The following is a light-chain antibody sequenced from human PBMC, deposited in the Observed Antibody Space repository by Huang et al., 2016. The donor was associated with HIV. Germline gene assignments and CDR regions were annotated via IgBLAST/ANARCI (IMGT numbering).Light chain of an antibody. CDR1: QSLVHSNGNTY. V-gene: IGKV2-30*02. J-gene: IGKJ1*01. CDR3: MQGTHWRT. CDR2: KVS. Sequence: DVVMTQSPLSLPVTLGQPASISCRSSQSLVHSNGNTYLNWFQQSPGQSPRRLIYKVSNRDSGVPDRFSGSGSGTDFTLKISRVEAEDVGVYYCMQGTHWRTFGQGTKVEIK.